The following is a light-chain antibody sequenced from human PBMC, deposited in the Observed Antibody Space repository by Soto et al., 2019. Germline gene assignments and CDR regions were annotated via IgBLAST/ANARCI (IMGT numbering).Light chain of an antibody. CDR1: QSVSTNY. Sequence: EIVLTQSPGTLSLSPGERATLSCRASQSVSTNYLAWYQRKPGQAPRLLIYGASSRATGIPDGFSGSGSGTDFTLTITRLEPEDFAVYYCQQYGSSPPTFGQGTKVEIK. CDR3: QQYGSSPPT. J-gene: IGKJ1*01. CDR2: GAS. V-gene: IGKV3-20*01.